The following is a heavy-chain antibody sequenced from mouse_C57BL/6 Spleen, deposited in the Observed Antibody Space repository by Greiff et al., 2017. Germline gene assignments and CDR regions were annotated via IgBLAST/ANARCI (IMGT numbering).Heavy chain of an antibody. CDR1: GFTFSSYT. D-gene: IGHD1-1*01. V-gene: IGHV5-9*01. CDR3: ARGYYGSSPCSFGY. J-gene: IGHJ2*01. CDR2: ISGGGGNT. Sequence: EVKLMESGGGLVKPGGSLKLSCAASGFTFSSYTMSWVRQTPEKRLEWVATISGGGGNTYYPASVKGRFTISRDNAKYTLYLKMSSLRSEDTALDYCARGYYGSSPCSFGYWGQGTTLTVSS.